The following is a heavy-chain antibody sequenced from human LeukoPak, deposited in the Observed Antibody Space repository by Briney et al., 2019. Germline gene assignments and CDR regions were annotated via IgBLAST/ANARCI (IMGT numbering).Heavy chain of an antibody. V-gene: IGHV3-74*01. CDR1: GFPFSSYW. D-gene: IGHD6-13*01. CDR3: GRGYDSISRIDY. CDR2: INSDGSNT. J-gene: IGHJ4*02. Sequence: GGSLRLSCAASGFPFSSYWMHWVRQAPGKGLVWVSRINSDGSNTHYADAVKGRFTISRDNARNTLFLQMNSLTADDTAVYYCGRGYDSISRIDYWGQGTLVTVSS.